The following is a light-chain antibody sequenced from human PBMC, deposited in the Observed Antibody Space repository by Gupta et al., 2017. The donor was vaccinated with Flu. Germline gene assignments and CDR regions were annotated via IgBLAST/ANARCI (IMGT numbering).Light chain of an antibody. V-gene: IGKV3-20*01. J-gene: IGKJ2*01. Sequence: EIVLTQSPGTLSVSPGESATLSCRASQSINLNSVAWFQQKSGQAPRLLIYAASSRATGIPDRFSGGGSGTDFTLTISRREPEDFAVYYCQQYGSTRGYTFGQGTHLENK. CDR3: QQYGSTRGYT. CDR2: AAS. CDR1: QSINLNS.